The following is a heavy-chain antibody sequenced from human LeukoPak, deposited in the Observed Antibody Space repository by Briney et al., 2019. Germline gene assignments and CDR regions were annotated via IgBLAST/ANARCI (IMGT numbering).Heavy chain of an antibody. V-gene: IGHV4-30-4*07. Sequence: SETLSLTCAVSGGSISSGGYSWSWIRQPPGKGLEWIGYISYSGSTYNNPSLKSRISISVDTSKNQFSLKLSSVTAADTAVYYCARERRAGAAFDIWGQGTMVTVSS. CDR2: ISYSGST. J-gene: IGHJ3*02. CDR1: GGSISSGGYS. D-gene: IGHD6-13*01. CDR3: ARERRAGAAFDI.